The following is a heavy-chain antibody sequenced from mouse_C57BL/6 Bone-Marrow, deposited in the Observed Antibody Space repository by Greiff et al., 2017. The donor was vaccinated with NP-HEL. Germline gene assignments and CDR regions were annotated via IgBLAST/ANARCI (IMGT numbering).Heavy chain of an antibody. CDR3: ASQTAQATYWFAY. CDR1: GFSLTSYG. Sequence: VQGVESGPGLVQPSQSLSITCTVSGFSLTSYGVHWVRQSPGKGLEWLGVLWSGGSTDYNAAFISRLSIRKDNSKSQVFVKMNSRQAEDTAIYYCASQTAQATYWFAYWGQGTLVTVSA. V-gene: IGHV2-2*01. D-gene: IGHD3-2*02. CDR2: LWSGGST. J-gene: IGHJ3*01.